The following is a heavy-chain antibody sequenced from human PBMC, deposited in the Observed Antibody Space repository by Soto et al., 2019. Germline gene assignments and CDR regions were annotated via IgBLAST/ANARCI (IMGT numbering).Heavy chain of an antibody. CDR1: GYTFTSYD. Sequence: ASVKVSCKASGYTFTSYDINWVRQATGQGLEWMGWMNPNSGNTGYAQKFQGRVTMTRNTSISTAYMELSSLRSEDTAVYYCARAPDDYAYMDVWGKGTTVTVSS. CDR3: ARAPDDYAYMDV. V-gene: IGHV1-8*01. J-gene: IGHJ6*03. CDR2: MNPNSGNT.